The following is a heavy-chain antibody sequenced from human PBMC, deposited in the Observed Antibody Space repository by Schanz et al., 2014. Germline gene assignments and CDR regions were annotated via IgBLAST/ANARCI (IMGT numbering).Heavy chain of an antibody. CDR2: ISYDGSNK. D-gene: IGHD2-15*01. CDR1: GFTLSSYA. J-gene: IGHJ4*02. Sequence: QVQLVESGGGVVQPGRSLRLSCAAYGFTLSSYAMHWVRQAPGKGLEWVAVISYDGSNKYYADSVKGGFTISRDNSKNALYLQMNNLRAEDTAVYYCARDTGYCSGGSCLTFDYWGQGTLVTVSS. CDR3: ARDTGYCSGGSCLTFDY. V-gene: IGHV3-30-3*01.